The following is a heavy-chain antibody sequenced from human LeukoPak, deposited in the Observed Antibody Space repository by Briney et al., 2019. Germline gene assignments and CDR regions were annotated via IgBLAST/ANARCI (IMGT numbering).Heavy chain of an antibody. V-gene: IGHV1-69*05. CDR1: GGTFSSYA. J-gene: IGHJ4*02. Sequence: SVKVSCKASGGTFSSYAISWVRQAPGQGLQWMGGITPIFGTANYAQKFQGRVTMTTDTSTSTAYMELRSLRSDDTAVYYCARGRYCSSTSCSPSFYFDFWGQGTLVTVSS. CDR3: ARGRYCSSTSCSPSFYFDF. D-gene: IGHD2-2*01. CDR2: ITPIFGTA.